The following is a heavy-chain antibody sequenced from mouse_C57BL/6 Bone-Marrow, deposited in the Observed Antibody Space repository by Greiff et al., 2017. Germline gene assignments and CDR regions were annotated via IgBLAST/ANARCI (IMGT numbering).Heavy chain of an antibody. CDR3: TRDRRNYVLMGY. CDR2: ISSGGDYI. J-gene: IGHJ4*01. V-gene: IGHV5-9-1*02. Sequence: EVQGVESGEGLVKPGGSLKLSCAASGFTFSSYAMSWVRQTPEKRLEWVAYISSGGDYIYYADTVKGRFTISRDNARNTLYLQMSSLKSEDTAMYYCTRDRRNYVLMGYWGQGTSVTVSS. D-gene: IGHD2-1*01. CDR1: GFTFSSYA.